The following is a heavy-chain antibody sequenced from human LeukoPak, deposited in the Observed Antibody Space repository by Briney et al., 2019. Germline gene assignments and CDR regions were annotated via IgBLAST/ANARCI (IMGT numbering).Heavy chain of an antibody. V-gene: IGHV6-1*01. D-gene: IGHD6-19*01. CDR1: VDSVSSNSAA. J-gene: IGHJ4*02. Sequence: SQTPSLTCAISVDSVSSNSAAWNWIRQSPSRGLEWLGRTYYRSKLCNDYAVSVKSQKTINPDTSKNQFSLQLNSVTPRDTAVYYCARDQPQWLVTYRYFDYWGQGTLVTVSS. CDR2: TYYRSKLCN. CDR3: ARDQPQWLVTYRYFDY.